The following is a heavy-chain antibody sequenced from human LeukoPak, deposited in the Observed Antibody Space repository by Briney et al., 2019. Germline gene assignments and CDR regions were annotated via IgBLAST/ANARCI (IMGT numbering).Heavy chain of an antibody. CDR1: GFTFSSYA. Sequence: QAGGSLRLSCAASGFTFSSYAMHWVRQAPGKGLEWVAVISYDGTDKYYADSLKGRFTISRDNSKNTLYLQMNSLRAEDTAVYYCAKFNRRSSGNFDYWGQGTLVTVSS. V-gene: IGHV3-30*18. D-gene: IGHD6-6*01. J-gene: IGHJ4*02. CDR3: AKFNRRSSGNFDY. CDR2: ISYDGTDK.